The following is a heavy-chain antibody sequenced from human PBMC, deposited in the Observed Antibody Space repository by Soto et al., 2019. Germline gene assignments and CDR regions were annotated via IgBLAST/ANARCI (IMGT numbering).Heavy chain of an antibody. J-gene: IGHJ4*02. CDR1: GYSFTIYG. V-gene: IGHV3-30*18. CDR3: AKAYYYYGSGSHSIWYS. Sequence: GGTLRISCAACGYSFTIYGMEWVRRAPGKGLEWVAVISNDGSNTYYADSVKGRFTISRDNSKNTLYLQMNSLRAGDTAMFSRAKAYYYYGSGSHSIWYSWGQGTLVTVSS. D-gene: IGHD3-10*01. CDR2: ISNDGSNT.